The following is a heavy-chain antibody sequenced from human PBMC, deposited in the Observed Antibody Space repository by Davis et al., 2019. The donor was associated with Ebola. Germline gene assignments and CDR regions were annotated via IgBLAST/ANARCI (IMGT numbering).Heavy chain of an antibody. CDR2: IYHSGNT. V-gene: IGHV4-30-2*01. CDR3: ARDRGLGDGHCSSTSCYNAFDI. D-gene: IGHD2-2*02. Sequence: PSETLSLTCAVSGGSISSGGYSWSWIRQPPGKGLEWIGYIYHSGNTFYNPSLRSRVPISVDRSKNQFSLEVTSVTAADTAVYYCARDRGLGDGHCSSTSCYNAFDIWGQGTMVTVSS. J-gene: IGHJ3*02. CDR1: GGSISSGGYS.